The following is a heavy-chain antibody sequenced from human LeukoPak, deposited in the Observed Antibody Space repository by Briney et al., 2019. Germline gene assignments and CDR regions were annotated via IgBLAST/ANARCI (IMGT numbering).Heavy chain of an antibody. CDR3: AKIGYHGYSYGFLDY. D-gene: IGHD5-18*01. J-gene: IGHJ4*02. CDR2: VSDSGTHT. CDR1: GFTFSNYA. Sequence: GRSLRLSCAASGFTFSNYAMSWVRQTPGKGLEWVSAVSDSGTHTYYADSVKGRFTISRDNSKNTLSLQMNSLRAEDTAVYYCAKIGYHGYSYGFLDYWGQGTLVTVSS. V-gene: IGHV3-23*01.